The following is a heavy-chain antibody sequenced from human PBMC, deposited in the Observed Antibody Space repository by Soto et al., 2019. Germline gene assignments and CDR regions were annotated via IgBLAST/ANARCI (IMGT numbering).Heavy chain of an antibody. Sequence: LRLSCETSGFIFSTYWMHWVRQVPGKGPQWVARITDDGSTTYYAASVEGRFTISRDNAKNALYLQMTSLRADDTAVYYCTRGPRPTSIGTGAFWGQGTLVTSPQ. V-gene: IGHV3-74*01. J-gene: IGHJ4*02. CDR2: ITDDGSTT. CDR1: GFIFSTYW. CDR3: TRGPRPTSIGTGAF. D-gene: IGHD3-10*01.